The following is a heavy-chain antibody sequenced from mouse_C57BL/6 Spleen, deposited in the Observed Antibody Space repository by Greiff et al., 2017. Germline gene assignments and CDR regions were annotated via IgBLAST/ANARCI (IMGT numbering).Heavy chain of an antibody. J-gene: IGHJ3*01. Sequence: QVQLKQSGAELVKPGASVKISCKASGYAFSSYWMNWVKQRPGKGLEWIGQIYPGAGDTNYNGKFKGKATLTADKSSSTAYMQLSSLTSEDSAVYFCARGGRFAYWGQGTLVTVSA. CDR1: GYAFSSYW. CDR3: ARGGRFAY. V-gene: IGHV1-80*01. CDR2: IYPGAGDT.